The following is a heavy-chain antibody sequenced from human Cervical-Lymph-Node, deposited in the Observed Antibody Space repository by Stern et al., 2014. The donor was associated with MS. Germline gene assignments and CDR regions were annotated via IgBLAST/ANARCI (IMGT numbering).Heavy chain of an antibody. CDR2: TSNYSTPT. Sequence: EGQLLESGGGLVKPGESLRLSCDASGFTFSHYSINWVRQAPGKGLEWNSYTSNYSTPTYYADSVEGRFPISRASAKDSVSLHMVSLRAEDTAVYYCARARVGDYARSPHLDSWGQGTLVTVSS. CDR3: ARARVGDYARSPHLDS. J-gene: IGHJ4*02. V-gene: IGHV3-21*01. CDR1: GFTFSHYS. D-gene: IGHD4-17*01.